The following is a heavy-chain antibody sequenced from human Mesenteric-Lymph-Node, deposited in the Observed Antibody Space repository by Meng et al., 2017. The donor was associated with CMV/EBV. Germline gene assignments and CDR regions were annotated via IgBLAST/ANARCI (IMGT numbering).Heavy chain of an antibody. CDR1: GNTFTSHG. J-gene: IGHJ6*02. Sequence: ASVKVSCKTSGNTFTSHGISWVRQAPGQGLEWMGWITADNDNLKYAQKFQGRVTMSTDTSTSTAYMELRSLRSDDTAVYYCAKGRDGMDVWGQGTTVTVSS. V-gene: IGHV1-18*01. CDR2: ITADNDNL. CDR3: AKGRDGMDV.